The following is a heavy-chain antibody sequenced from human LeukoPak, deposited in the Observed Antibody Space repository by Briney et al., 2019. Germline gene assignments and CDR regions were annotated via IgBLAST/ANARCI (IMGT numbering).Heavy chain of an antibody. V-gene: IGHV3-30*02. CDR1: GFTFSSYA. J-gene: IGHJ4*02. Sequence: PGGSLRLSCAASGFTFSSYAMHWVRQAPGKGLEWVAFIRYDGSNKYYADSVKGRFTISRDNSKNTLYLQMNSLRAEDTAVYYCAKSYYDSTGYRGDFGYWGQGTLVTVSS. CDR3: AKSYYDSTGYRGDFGY. D-gene: IGHD3-22*01. CDR2: IRYDGSNK.